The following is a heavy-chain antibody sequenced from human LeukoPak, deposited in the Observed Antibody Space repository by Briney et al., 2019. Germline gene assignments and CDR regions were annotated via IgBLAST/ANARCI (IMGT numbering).Heavy chain of an antibody. V-gene: IGHV3-15*01. J-gene: IGHJ6*03. CDR1: GFTFSNAW. Sequence: GGSLRLSCAASGFTFSNAWMSWVRQAPGKGLEWVGRIKSKTDGGTTDYAAPVKGRFTISRDDSKNTLYLQMNSLKTEDTAVYYCTTGAFANDILTGYYRNYYYYYMDVWGKGTTVTISS. D-gene: IGHD3-9*01. CDR3: TTGAFANDILTGYYRNYYYYYMDV. CDR2: IKSKTDGGTT.